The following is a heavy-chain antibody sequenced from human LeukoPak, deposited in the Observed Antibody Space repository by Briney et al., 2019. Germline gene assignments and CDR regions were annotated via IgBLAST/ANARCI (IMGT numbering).Heavy chain of an antibody. D-gene: IGHD5-12*01. J-gene: IGHJ5*02. CDR2: INRDGSVK. CDR3: ARLWGDATIYDL. Sequence: GGSLRLSCVGSGMTFSSFWMSWVRQAPGKGLEWVATINRDGSVKHYVDSVKGRFTASRDNAKNSLSLQTNSLRVEDTALYYCARLWGDATIYDLWGQGTLVTVSS. CDR1: GMTFSSFW. V-gene: IGHV3-7*01.